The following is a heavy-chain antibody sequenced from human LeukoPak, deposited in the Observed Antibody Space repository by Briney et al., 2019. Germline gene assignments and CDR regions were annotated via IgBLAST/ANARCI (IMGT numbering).Heavy chain of an antibody. V-gene: IGHV4-34*01. CDR2: INHSGST. CDR3: ARIKCGGDCRGYYYYYHMDV. J-gene: IGHJ6*03. Sequence: SETLSLTCAFYGGSFSGYYWSWIRQPPEKGLEWIGEINHSGSTNYNPSLKSRVIISIDTSKNQFSLKLRSVTAADTAVYYCARIKCGGDCRGYYYYYHMDVWGKGTTVTISS. D-gene: IGHD2-21*02. CDR1: GGSFSGYY.